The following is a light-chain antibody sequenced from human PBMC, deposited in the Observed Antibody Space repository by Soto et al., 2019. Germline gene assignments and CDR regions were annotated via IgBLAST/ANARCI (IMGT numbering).Light chain of an antibody. Sequence: EIILTQSPATLSLSPGERATLSCRASHDINNYLAWYQQKPGQSPRLLIYEASHRATGTPARVSARGSGTHFTLAISGLEPEDFAVYYCQQHADWPPLTFGGGT. CDR2: EAS. CDR1: HDINNY. CDR3: QQHADWPPLT. J-gene: IGKJ4*01. V-gene: IGKV3-11*01.